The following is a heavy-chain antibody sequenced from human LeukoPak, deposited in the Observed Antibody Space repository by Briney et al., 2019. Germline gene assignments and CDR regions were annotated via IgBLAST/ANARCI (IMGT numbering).Heavy chain of an antibody. CDR1: GGSFSGYY. J-gene: IGHJ5*02. Sequence: SETLSLTCAVYGGSFSGYYWSWIRQPPGKGLEWIGEINHSGSTNYNPSLKSRVTISLDTSKNQFSLKLSSVTAADTAVYYCARAYYDSSGYLNWFDPWGQGTLVTVSS. D-gene: IGHD3-22*01. CDR3: ARAYYDSSGYLNWFDP. CDR2: INHSGST. V-gene: IGHV4-34*01.